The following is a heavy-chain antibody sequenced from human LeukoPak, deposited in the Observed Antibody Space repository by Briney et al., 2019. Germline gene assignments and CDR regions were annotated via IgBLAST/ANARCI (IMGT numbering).Heavy chain of an antibody. Sequence: AGGSLRLSCAASGFTFSSYGMHWVRQAPGKGLEWVAVISYDGSNKYYADSVKGRFTISRDNAKNSLYLQMNSLRAEDTAVYYCARAVGYWGQGTLVTVSS. D-gene: IGHD3-10*01. J-gene: IGHJ4*02. CDR1: GFTFSSYG. CDR2: ISYDGSNK. V-gene: IGHV3-30*03. CDR3: ARAVGY.